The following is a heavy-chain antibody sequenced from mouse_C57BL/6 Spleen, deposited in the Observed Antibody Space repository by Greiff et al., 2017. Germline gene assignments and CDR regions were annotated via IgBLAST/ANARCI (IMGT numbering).Heavy chain of an antibody. J-gene: IGHJ1*03. V-gene: IGHV1-47*01. Sequence: ESGAELVKPGASVKMSCKASGYTFTTYPIEWMKQNHGKSLEWIGNFHPYNDDTKYNEKFKGKATLTVEKSSSTVYLERSRLTSDDSAVYYCARGYYGSSYWYFDVWGTGTTVTVSS. CDR1: GYTFTTYP. D-gene: IGHD1-1*01. CDR3: ARGYYGSSYWYFDV. CDR2: FHPYNDDT.